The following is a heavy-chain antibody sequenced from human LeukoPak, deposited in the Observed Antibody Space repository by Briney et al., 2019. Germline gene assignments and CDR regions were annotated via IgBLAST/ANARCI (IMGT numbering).Heavy chain of an antibody. Sequence: ASVKVSCKVSGYTLTELSMHWVRQAPGKGLEWTGGFDPEDGETIYAQKFQGRVTMTEDTSTDTAYMELSSLRSEDTAVYYCATGITMVRGGFDYYYGMDVWGRGTTVTVSS. J-gene: IGHJ6*04. D-gene: IGHD3-10*01. CDR3: ATGITMVRGGFDYYYGMDV. CDR1: GYTLTELS. V-gene: IGHV1-24*01. CDR2: FDPEDGET.